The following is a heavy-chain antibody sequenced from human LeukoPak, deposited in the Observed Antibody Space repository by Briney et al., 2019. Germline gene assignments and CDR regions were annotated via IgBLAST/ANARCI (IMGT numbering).Heavy chain of an antibody. V-gene: IGHV3-21*01. Sequence: GGSLRLSCAASGFTFSSYSMNWVRQAPGKGLEWVSSISSSSSYIYYADSVKGRFTISRDNAKNSLYLQMNSLRAEDTAVYYCARTEYSSSFKGYYYYMDVWGKGTTVTVSS. CDR1: GFTFSSYS. D-gene: IGHD6-6*01. CDR2: ISSSSSYI. J-gene: IGHJ6*03. CDR3: ARTEYSSSFKGYYYYMDV.